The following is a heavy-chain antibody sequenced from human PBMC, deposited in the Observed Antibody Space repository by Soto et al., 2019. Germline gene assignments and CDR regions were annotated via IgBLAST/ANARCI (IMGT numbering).Heavy chain of an antibody. V-gene: IGHV3-53*01. CDR1: GFTVSSNY. CDR2: IYSGGST. D-gene: IGHD2-15*01. Sequence: EVQLVESGGGLIQPGGSLRLSCAASGFTVSSNYMSWVRQAPGKGLEWVSVIYSGGSTYYADSVKGRFTISRDNSKNTLYLQMNSLRAEDTAVYYCARETPYCSGGSCYMGYGMDVWGQGITVTVSS. J-gene: IGHJ6*02. CDR3: ARETPYCSGGSCYMGYGMDV.